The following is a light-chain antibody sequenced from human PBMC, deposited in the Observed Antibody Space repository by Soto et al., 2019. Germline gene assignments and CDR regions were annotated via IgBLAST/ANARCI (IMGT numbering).Light chain of an antibody. V-gene: IGKV1-33*01. Sequence: DIQMTQSPSSLSASVGDRVTITCQASQDISNYLNWYQQKPGKAPKLLIYDASNLETGVPSRFSGSGSGTDFTFNISSLQPEDIATYYCQQDDNLPLTFGGGTKVEIK. CDR2: DAS. CDR1: QDISNY. J-gene: IGKJ4*01. CDR3: QQDDNLPLT.